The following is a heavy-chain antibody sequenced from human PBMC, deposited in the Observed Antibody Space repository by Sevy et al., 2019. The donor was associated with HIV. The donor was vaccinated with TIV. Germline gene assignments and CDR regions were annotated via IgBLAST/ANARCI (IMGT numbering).Heavy chain of an antibody. Sequence: GGSLRLSCAASGFTFSSYATSWVRQAPGKGLEWVSTISGSGDNTFYADSAKGRFTISRDNSKNTLYLQMNSLRAEDTAAYYCAKCLSTSIDADYYYYMDVWGKGTTVTVSS. CDR3: AKCLSTSIDADYYYYMDV. CDR1: GFTFSSYA. D-gene: IGHD3-16*02. V-gene: IGHV3-23*01. CDR2: ISGSGDNT. J-gene: IGHJ6*03.